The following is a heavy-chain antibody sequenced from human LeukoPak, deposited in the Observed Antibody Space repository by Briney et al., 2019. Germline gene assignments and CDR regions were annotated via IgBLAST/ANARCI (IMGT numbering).Heavy chain of an antibody. V-gene: IGHV3-53*01. Sequence: GGSLRLSCTASGFTFSNYGMSWVRQAPGKGLEWVSVIYSGGSTYSADSVKGRFTISRDNSKNTLYLQMNSLRAEDTAVYYCARGTDYPYYFDYWGQGTLVTVSS. CDR1: GFTFSNYG. CDR3: ARGTDYPYYFDY. D-gene: IGHD4-11*01. CDR2: IYSGGST. J-gene: IGHJ4*02.